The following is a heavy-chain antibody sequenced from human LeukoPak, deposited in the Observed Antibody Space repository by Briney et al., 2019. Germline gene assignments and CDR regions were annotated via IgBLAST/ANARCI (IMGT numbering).Heavy chain of an antibody. V-gene: IGHV4-61*02. D-gene: IGHD3-22*01. CDR2: IYTSGST. CDR1: GGSISSGSYF. CDR3: AGYYDSSGPMGYRI. Sequence: SETLSLTCTVSGGSISSGSYFWSWIRQPAGKGLEWIGRIYTSGSTKYNPSLKSRVTISVDTSRNQFPLKLSSVTAADTAVYYCAGYYDSSGPMGYRIWGQGTVVTVSS. J-gene: IGHJ3*02.